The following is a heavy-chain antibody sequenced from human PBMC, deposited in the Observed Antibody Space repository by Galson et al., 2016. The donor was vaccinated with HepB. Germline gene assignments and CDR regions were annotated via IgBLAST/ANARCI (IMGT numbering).Heavy chain of an antibody. Sequence: CAISGDSDSGNSVAWMWIRQSPSRGLEWLGRTFYRSQWHYNYAESVKSRITINPDTSKNQFSLQLSSVTPEDTAVYYCVRAVPNWNYGMGVWGQGTAVTVSS. CDR2: TFYRSQWHY. CDR1: GDSDSGNSVA. D-gene: IGHD1-1*01. CDR3: VRAVPNWNYGMGV. V-gene: IGHV6-1*01. J-gene: IGHJ6*02.